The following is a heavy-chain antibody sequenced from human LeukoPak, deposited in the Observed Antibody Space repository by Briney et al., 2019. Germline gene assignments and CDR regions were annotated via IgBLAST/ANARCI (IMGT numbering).Heavy chain of an antibody. CDR1: GDSVSSNSVT. CDR2: TYYRSTWYN. D-gene: IGHD2-2*01. J-gene: IGHJ5*02. Sequence: PSQTLSLTCANTGDSVSSNSVTWNWIRQSPSRGLEWLGRTYYRSTWYNDYAVSVRGRITVNPDTSKNQFSLHLNSVTPEDTAVYYCARRLTQYDCFDPWGQGTLVTVSS. V-gene: IGHV6-1*01. CDR3: ARRLTQYDCFDP.